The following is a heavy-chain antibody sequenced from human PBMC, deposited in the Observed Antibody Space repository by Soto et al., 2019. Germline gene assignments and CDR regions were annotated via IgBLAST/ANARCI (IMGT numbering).Heavy chain of an antibody. CDR3: VKTRLAGGFDY. D-gene: IGHD3-16*01. Sequence: EVQLLDSGGGLVQPGGSLRLSCAASGFTFNNYAMSWVRQAPGKGLEWVSSISASGGSTNYADSVKGRFTISRDNSENTVYLQMNSLRAEDTAVYYCVKTRLAGGFDYWSQGSLVTVSS. CDR1: GFTFNNYA. CDR2: ISASGGST. J-gene: IGHJ4*02. V-gene: IGHV3-23*01.